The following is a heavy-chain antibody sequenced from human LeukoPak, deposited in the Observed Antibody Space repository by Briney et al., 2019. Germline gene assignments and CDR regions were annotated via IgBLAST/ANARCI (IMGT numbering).Heavy chain of an antibody. CDR1: GFTFSRYG. CDR3: ARDIGRFGELSPIDY. Sequence: GGSLRLSCAASGFTFSRYGMHWVRQAPGKGLEWVAVISYDGSNKYYADSVKGRFTISRDNSKNTLFLQMNSLRAEDTAVYYCARDIGRFGELSPIDYWGQGTLVTVSS. J-gene: IGHJ4*02. D-gene: IGHD3-10*01. CDR2: ISYDGSNK. V-gene: IGHV3-30*03.